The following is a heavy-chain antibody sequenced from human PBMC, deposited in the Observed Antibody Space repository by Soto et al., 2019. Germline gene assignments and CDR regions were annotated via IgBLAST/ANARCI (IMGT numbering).Heavy chain of an antibody. CDR3: ARRHYDSSGYPD. J-gene: IGHJ4*02. D-gene: IGHD3-22*01. Sequence: GGSLRLSCVASGFTLSSYAMSWVRQAPGKGLEWISRISGNGDSTYYADSVKGRFTISRDNSKNTLYLQMNSLRAEDTAVYYCARRHYDSSGYPDWGQGTLVTVSS. V-gene: IGHV3-23*01. CDR1: GFTLSSYA. CDR2: ISGNGDST.